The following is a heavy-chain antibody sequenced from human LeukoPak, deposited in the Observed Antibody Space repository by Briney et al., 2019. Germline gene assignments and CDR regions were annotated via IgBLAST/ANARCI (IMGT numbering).Heavy chain of an antibody. CDR1: GYTFTSYG. J-gene: IGHJ6*02. Sequence: ASVKVSCKASGYTFTSYGISWVRQAPGQGLEWMGWISSYNGNTNYAQKLQGRVTMTTDTSTSTAYMELRSLRSDDTAVYYCAREGHFDWLVQGGMDVWGQGTTVTVSS. D-gene: IGHD3-9*01. V-gene: IGHV1-18*01. CDR3: AREGHFDWLVQGGMDV. CDR2: ISSYNGNT.